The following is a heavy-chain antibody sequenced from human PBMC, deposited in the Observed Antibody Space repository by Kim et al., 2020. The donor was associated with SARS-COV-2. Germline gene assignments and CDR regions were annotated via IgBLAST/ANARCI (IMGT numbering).Heavy chain of an antibody. Sequence: VKSRFTISRENSKNTLYLQMNSLRAEDTAVYYCAKDLPLSDYYYGMDVWGQGTTVTVSS. V-gene: IGHV3-23*01. D-gene: IGHD3-3*01. CDR3: AKDLPLSDYYYGMDV. J-gene: IGHJ6*02.